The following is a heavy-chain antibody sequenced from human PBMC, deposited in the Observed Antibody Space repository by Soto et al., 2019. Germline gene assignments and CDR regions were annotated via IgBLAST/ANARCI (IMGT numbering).Heavy chain of an antibody. CDR3: ARDLYYYDSSGYQNYYYGMDV. CDR1: GGTFSSYA. CDR2: IIPTSGTA. J-gene: IGHJ6*02. Sequence: QVQLVQSGAEVKKPGSSVKVSCKASGGTFSSYAISWVRQAPGQGLEWMGGIIPTSGTANYAQKFQGRVTITADESTSTAYMELSSLRSEDTAVYYCARDLYYYDSSGYQNYYYGMDVWGQGTTVTVSS. D-gene: IGHD3-22*01. V-gene: IGHV1-69*01.